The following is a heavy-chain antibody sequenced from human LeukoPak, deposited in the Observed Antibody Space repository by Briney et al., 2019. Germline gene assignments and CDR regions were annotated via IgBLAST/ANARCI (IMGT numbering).Heavy chain of an antibody. CDR2: IYTSGST. Sequence: SETLSLTCTVSGGSISSYYWSWIRQPAGKGLEWIGRIYTSGSTNYNPSLKSRVTMSVDTSKIQFSLKLSSVTAADTAVYYCARDVADFWSGYYDSYGMDVWGQGTTVTVSS. V-gene: IGHV4-4*07. D-gene: IGHD3-3*01. CDR1: GGSISSYY. CDR3: ARDVADFWSGYYDSYGMDV. J-gene: IGHJ6*02.